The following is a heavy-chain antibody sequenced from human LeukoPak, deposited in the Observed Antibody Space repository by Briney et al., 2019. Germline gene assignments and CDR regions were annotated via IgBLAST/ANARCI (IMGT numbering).Heavy chain of an antibody. Sequence: PSETLSLTCAVSGYSISSGYYWGWIRQPPGKGLEWIGSIYHSGSTYYNPSLKSRATISVDTSKNQFSLKLSSVTAADTAVYYCARHRITMVRGVMPYFDYWGQGTLVTVSS. CDR1: GYSISSGYY. V-gene: IGHV4-38-2*01. CDR3: ARHRITMVRGVMPYFDY. CDR2: IYHSGST. D-gene: IGHD3-10*01. J-gene: IGHJ4*02.